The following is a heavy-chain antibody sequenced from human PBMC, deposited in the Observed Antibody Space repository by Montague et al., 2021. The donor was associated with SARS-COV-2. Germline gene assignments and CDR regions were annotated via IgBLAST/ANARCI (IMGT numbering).Heavy chain of an antibody. V-gene: IGHV4-39*01. CDR1: GGSISSSSYY. CDR3: ARPGDQLLLVYWFDP. J-gene: IGHJ5*02. CDR2: NYYSGST. Sequence: SETLSLTCTVSGGSISSSSYYWSWICQPPGKGLEWIGSNYYSGSTYYNPSLRSRVTIYVDTSKNQFSLKLISVTAADTAVYYCARPGDQLLLVYWFDPWGQGALVTVSS. D-gene: IGHD2-2*01.